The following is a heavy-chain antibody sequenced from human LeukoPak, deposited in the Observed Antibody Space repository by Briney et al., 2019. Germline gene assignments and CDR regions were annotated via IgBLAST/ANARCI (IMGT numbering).Heavy chain of an antibody. Sequence: ASVKVSCKASGGTFSSYAISWVRQAPGQGLEWMGGIIPIFGTANYAQKFQGRVTITTGESTSTAYMELSSLRSEDTAVYYCARGDIVVVPAAMGGGWFDPWGQGTLVTVSS. CDR1: GGTFSSYA. D-gene: IGHD2-2*01. CDR3: ARGDIVVVPAAMGGGWFDP. J-gene: IGHJ5*02. CDR2: IIPIFGTA. V-gene: IGHV1-69*05.